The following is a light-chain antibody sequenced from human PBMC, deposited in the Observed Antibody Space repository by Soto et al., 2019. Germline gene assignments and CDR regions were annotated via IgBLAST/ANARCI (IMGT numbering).Light chain of an antibody. V-gene: IGKV3-20*01. CDR2: GAS. Sequence: EIVLTQSPGTLSLSPGEGATLSCRASQSVSSSYLAWYQQKPGQAPRLLIYGASSRATGIPDRFSGSGSGTDFTLTIRRLEPEDFAAYYYQQYGSSPGWTFGQGTKVEIK. J-gene: IGKJ1*01. CDR1: QSVSSSY. CDR3: QQYGSSPGWT.